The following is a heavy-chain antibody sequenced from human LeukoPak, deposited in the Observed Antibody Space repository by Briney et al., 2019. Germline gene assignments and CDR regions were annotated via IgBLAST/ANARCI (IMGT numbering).Heavy chain of an antibody. V-gene: IGHV4-30-2*01. Sequence: YIYHSGSTYYNPSLKSRVTISVDRSKNQFSLKLSSVTAADTAVYYCARGPDPGSDAFDIWGQGTMVTVSS. J-gene: IGHJ3*02. CDR2: IYHSGST. CDR3: ARGPDPGSDAFDI.